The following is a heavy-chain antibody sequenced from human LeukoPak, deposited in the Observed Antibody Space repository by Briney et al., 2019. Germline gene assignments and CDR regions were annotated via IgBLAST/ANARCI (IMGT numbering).Heavy chain of an antibody. V-gene: IGHV1-2*02. CDR2: INPTSGST. CDR1: GYTFSDYY. D-gene: IGHD3-22*01. J-gene: IGHJ4*02. CDR3: ARGRHFDSDGYYAAFYFDH. Sequence: ASVKVSCKASGYTFSDYYIHWVRQAPGQGLEWMGGINPTSGSTKDAQIFQGRVTMTRDTSISTAYMELSRLRSDDTALYYCARGRHFDSDGYYAAFYFDHWGPGTLVTVSS.